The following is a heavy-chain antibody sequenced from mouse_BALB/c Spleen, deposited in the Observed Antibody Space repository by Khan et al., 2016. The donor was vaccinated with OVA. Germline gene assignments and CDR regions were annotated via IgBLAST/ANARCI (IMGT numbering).Heavy chain of an antibody. CDR3: AREGAYYRSDGWFAY. D-gene: IGHD2-14*01. Sequence: QVQLKESGAELARPGASVKMSCKASGYTFTTYTIHWVKQRPGQGPEWIGYIIPSNDYTNYNQKFKDRATLTADKSSSTAYMQLSSLTSEDSAVYYCAREGAYYRSDGWFAYWGQGTLVTVSA. CDR2: IIPSNDYT. V-gene: IGHV1-4*01. CDR1: GYTFTTYT. J-gene: IGHJ3*01.